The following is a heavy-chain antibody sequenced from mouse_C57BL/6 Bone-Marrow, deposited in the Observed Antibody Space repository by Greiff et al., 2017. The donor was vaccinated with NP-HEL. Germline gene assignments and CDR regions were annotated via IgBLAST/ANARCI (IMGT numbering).Heavy chain of an antibody. D-gene: IGHD1-1*01. CDR3: AILLITTVVEPLYFDY. V-gene: IGHV3-6*01. Sequence: DVQLQESGPGLVKPSQSLSLTCSVTGYSITSGYYWNWIRQFPGNKLEWMGYISYDGSNNYNPSLKNRISITRDTSKNQFFLKLNSVTTEDTATYYCAILLITTVVEPLYFDYWGQGTTLTVSS. CDR2: ISYDGSN. J-gene: IGHJ2*01. CDR1: GYSITSGYY.